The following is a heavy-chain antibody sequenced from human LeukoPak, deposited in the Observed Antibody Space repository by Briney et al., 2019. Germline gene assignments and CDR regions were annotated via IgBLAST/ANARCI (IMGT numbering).Heavy chain of an antibody. CDR3: ARKKGVVVVPAAYGPKYNWFDP. D-gene: IGHD2-2*01. V-gene: IGHV1-8*01. CDR2: MNPNSGNT. CDR1: GYTFTSYD. Sequence: ASVKVSCKASGYTFTSYDINWVRQATGQGLEWTGWMNPNSGNTGYAQKFQGRVTMTRNTSISTAYMELSSLRSEDTAVYYCARKKGVVVVPAAYGPKYNWFDPWGQGTLVTVSS. J-gene: IGHJ5*02.